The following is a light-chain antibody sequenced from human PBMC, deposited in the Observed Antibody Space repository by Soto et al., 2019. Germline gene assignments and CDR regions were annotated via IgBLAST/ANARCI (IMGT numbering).Light chain of an antibody. CDR1: HSVSSSY. J-gene: IGKJ2*01. Sequence: EIVLTQSPGTLSLSPGERATLSCRASHSVSSSYLAWYQQKPGQAPRLLIYGASSRATGIPDRFSGSGSGTDFTLTISRVELEDFAVYYCQEYGSSPPYTFGQGTKLEIK. V-gene: IGKV3-20*01. CDR3: QEYGSSPPYT. CDR2: GAS.